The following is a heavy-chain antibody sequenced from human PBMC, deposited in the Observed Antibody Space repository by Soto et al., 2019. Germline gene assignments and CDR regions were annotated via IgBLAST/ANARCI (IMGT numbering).Heavy chain of an antibody. CDR1: GGSISSYY. CDR3: ARLDLNPDYDYDY. D-gene: IGHD4-17*01. J-gene: IGHJ4*02. Sequence: SETLSLTCTVSGGSISSYYWSWIRQPPGKGLEWIGYIYYSGSPNYNPSLKSRVTISVDTSKNQFSLKLSSVTAADTAVYYCARLDLNPDYDYDYWGQGTLVTVSS. CDR2: IYYSGSP. V-gene: IGHV4-59*08.